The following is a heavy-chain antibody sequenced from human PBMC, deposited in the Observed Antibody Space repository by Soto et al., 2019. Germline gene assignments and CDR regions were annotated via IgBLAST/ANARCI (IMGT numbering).Heavy chain of an antibody. V-gene: IGHV4-34*01. J-gene: IGHJ4*02. CDR1: GDSFNNYF. D-gene: IGHD2-21*01. CDR2: INHSGSA. CDR3: AFVSRGYYDS. Sequence: QVQLQQWGAGLLKPSETLSLTCAVYGDSFNNYFCTWIRQSPGKGLEWIGEINHSGSANYNPSLVSRVTISLEKSKKQFALKLTSVTAAGSDVYYCAFVSRGYYDSRGQGNLLAASS.